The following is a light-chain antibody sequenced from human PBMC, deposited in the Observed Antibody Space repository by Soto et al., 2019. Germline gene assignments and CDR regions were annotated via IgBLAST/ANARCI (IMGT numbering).Light chain of an antibody. CDR2: GAS. CDR3: QQYGSSPIT. CDR1: QSISSSH. J-gene: IGKJ5*01. Sequence: EIVLTQSPGTLSLSPGERVTLSCRTSQSISSSHLAWYQQKPGQAPRLLIHGASSRATGIPDRFSGSGSGTDFTLTISRLEAEDFAVYYCQQYGSSPITFGQGTRLEIK. V-gene: IGKV3-20*01.